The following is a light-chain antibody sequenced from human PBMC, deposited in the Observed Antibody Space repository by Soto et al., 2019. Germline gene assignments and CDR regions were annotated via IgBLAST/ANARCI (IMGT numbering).Light chain of an antibody. Sequence: DIQMTQSPSTLSASVGDRVTITCRASQSISSWLAWYQQKPGKAAKLLIYDASSLESGGPSRFSGSGSGTEFTLTISSLQPDDFATYYCQQYNSYWTVGQGTKVEIK. J-gene: IGKJ1*01. V-gene: IGKV1-5*01. CDR1: QSISSW. CDR3: QQYNSYWT. CDR2: DAS.